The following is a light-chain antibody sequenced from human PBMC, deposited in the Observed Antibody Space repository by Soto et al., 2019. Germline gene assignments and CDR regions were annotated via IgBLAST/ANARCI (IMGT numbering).Light chain of an antibody. CDR2: EVS. CDR3: SSRTTSNPYE. CDR1: SSDIGAYNS. V-gene: IGLV2-14*01. Sequence: QSALTQPASVSGSPGQSITISCTGTSSDIGAYNSVSWYQQHPGKAPKLMIYEVSNRPSGVSNRFSASKSGNTASLTISGLQAEDEADYYCSSRTTSNPYEFGTGTKLTVL. J-gene: IGLJ1*01.